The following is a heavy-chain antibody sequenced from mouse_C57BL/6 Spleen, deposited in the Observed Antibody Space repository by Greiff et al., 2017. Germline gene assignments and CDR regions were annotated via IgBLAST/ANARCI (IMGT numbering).Heavy chain of an antibody. V-gene: IGHV5-17*01. CDR1: GFTFSDYG. CDR3: ARPAQVYYYAMDY. J-gene: IGHJ4*01. Sequence: EVMLVESGGGLVKPGGSLKLSCAASGFTFSDYGMHWVRQAPEKGLEWVAYISSGSSTIYYADTVKGRFTISRDNAKNTLFLQMTSLRSEDTAMYYCARPAQVYYYAMDYWGQGTSVTVSS. CDR2: ISSGSSTI. D-gene: IGHD3-2*02.